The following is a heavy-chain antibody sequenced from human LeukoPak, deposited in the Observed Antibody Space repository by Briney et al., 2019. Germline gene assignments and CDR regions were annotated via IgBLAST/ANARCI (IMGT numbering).Heavy chain of an antibody. Sequence: PSETLSLTCSVSGASIQSFFWNWIRQSAGKELEWIGRISTTGSTYYNPSFKSRVTMSADASRSQFSMRLRSVTAADTAVYYCARSPATIGWNWGYYFDYWGQGNLVTVSS. D-gene: IGHD7-27*01. CDR1: GASIQSFF. CDR2: ISTTGST. J-gene: IGHJ4*02. V-gene: IGHV4-4*07. CDR3: ARSPATIGWNWGYYFDY.